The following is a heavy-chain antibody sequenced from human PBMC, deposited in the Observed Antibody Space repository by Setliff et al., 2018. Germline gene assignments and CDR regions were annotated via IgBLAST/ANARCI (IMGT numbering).Heavy chain of an antibody. CDR3: VRAVVIRGSKPLDS. J-gene: IGHJ4*02. Sequence: GGSLRLSCAASGFTFSSYAMHWVRQAPGKGLEWVAYIKEDGSQRNYVDAVRGRFTVSRDNARNLLYLQMNSLRVDDTAVYYCVRAVVIRGSKPLDSWGQGTLVTVSS. V-gene: IGHV3-7*03. D-gene: IGHD3-10*01. CDR2: IKEDGSQR. CDR1: GFTFSSYA.